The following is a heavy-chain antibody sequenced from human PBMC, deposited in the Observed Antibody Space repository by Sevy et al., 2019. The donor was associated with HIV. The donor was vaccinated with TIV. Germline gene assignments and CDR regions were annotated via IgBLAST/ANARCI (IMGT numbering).Heavy chain of an antibody. Sequence: GGSLRLSCAASGFTFSSYAMSRVRQAPGKGLEWVSAISGSGGSTYYADSVKGRFTISRDNSKNTLYLQMNSLRAEDTAVYYCAKDEYYDFWSGYGDFDYWGQGTLVTVSS. CDR1: GFTFSSYA. D-gene: IGHD3-3*01. V-gene: IGHV3-23*01. CDR2: ISGSGGST. J-gene: IGHJ4*02. CDR3: AKDEYYDFWSGYGDFDY.